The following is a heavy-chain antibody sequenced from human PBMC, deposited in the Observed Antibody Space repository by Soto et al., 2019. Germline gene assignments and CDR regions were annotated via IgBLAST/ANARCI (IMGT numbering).Heavy chain of an antibody. CDR3: ARDGYCSGGSCQYWYFDL. Sequence: QVQLVQSGAEVKKPGSSVKVSCKSSGGTFSSYTISWVRQAPGQGLEWMGRIIPILGIANYAQKFQGRVKITADKSTSTAYMELSSLRSEDTAVYYCARDGYCSGGSCQYWYFDLWGRGTLVTVS. CDR1: GGTFSSYT. V-gene: IGHV1-69*08. D-gene: IGHD2-15*01. CDR2: IIPILGIA. J-gene: IGHJ2*01.